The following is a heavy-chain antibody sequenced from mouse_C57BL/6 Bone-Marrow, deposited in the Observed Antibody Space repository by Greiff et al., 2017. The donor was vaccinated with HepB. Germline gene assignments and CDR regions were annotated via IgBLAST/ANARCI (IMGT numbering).Heavy chain of an antibody. J-gene: IGHJ2*01. D-gene: IGHD2-10*01. CDR3: ARDRPYYLHEY. V-gene: IGHV1-55*01. CDR2: IYPGSGST. CDR1: GYTFTSYW. Sequence: VQLQQSGAELVKPGASVKMSCKASGYTFTSYWITWVKQRPGQGLEWIGDIYPGSGSTNYNEKFKSKATLTVDTSSSTAYMQLSSLTSEDSAVYYCARDRPYYLHEYWGQGTTLTVSS.